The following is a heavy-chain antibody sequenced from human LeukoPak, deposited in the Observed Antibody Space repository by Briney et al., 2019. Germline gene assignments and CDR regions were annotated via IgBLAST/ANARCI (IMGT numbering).Heavy chain of an antibody. CDR2: IYTGGIT. J-gene: IGHJ4*02. V-gene: IGHV4-61*09. D-gene: IGHD3-9*01. CDR3: ARSGLRYFDWSFV. Sequence: SQTLSLTCTVSGGSVSSGSYYWNWIRQPAGKGLEWIGQIYTGGITNYNPSLKSRVTISVDTSKNHFSLKLSSVTAADTAVYYCARSGLRYFDWSFVWGQGTLVTVSS. CDR1: GGSVSSGSYY.